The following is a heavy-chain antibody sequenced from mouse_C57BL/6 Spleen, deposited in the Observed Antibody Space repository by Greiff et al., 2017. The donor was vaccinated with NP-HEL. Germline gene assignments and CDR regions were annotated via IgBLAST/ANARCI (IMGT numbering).Heavy chain of an antibody. CDR2: IYRGDGDT. D-gene: IGHD1-1*01. V-gene: IGHV1-80*01. Sequence: LKQSGASVKISCKASGYAFSSYWMNWVKQRPGKGLEWIGQIYRGDGDTNYNGKFKGKATLTADKSSSTAYMQLSSLTSEDSAVYFCASVRPYGSSWYFDVWGTGTTVTVSS. CDR3: ASVRPYGSSWYFDV. CDR1: GYAFSSYW. J-gene: IGHJ1*03.